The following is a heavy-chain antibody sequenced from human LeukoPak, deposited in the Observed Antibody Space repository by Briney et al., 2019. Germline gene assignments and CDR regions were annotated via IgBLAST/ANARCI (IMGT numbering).Heavy chain of an antibody. CDR3: ARLLKLQHDSEYYYYYYGMDV. D-gene: IGHD5-24*01. Sequence: ASVKVSCKASGYTFTSYDINWVRQAIGQGLEWMGWMNPNSGNTGYAQKFQGRVTMTRNTSISTAYMELSSLRSEDTAVYYCARLLKLQHDSEYYYYYYGMDVWGQGTTVTVSS. CDR2: MNPNSGNT. V-gene: IGHV1-8*01. J-gene: IGHJ6*02. CDR1: GYTFTSYD.